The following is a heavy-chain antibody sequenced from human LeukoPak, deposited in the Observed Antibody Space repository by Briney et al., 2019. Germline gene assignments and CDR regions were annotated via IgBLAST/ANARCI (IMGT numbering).Heavy chain of an antibody. D-gene: IGHD2/OR15-2a*01. CDR2: LNYNGGST. CDR1: GFTFDDYG. V-gene: IGHV3-20*04. Sequence: PGGSLRLSCAASGFTFDDYGMSCVRHAPGKGLEWGSGLNYNGGSTGYADYVKRRFTISRDNAKNSLYLQMNSLRAEDTALYYCARVGPSSASMTPAYGMDVWGQGTTVTVSS. CDR3: ARVGPSSASMTPAYGMDV. J-gene: IGHJ6*02.